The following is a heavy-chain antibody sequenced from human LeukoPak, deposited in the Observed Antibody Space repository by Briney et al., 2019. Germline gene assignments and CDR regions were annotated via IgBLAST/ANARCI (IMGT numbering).Heavy chain of an antibody. V-gene: IGHV3-23*01. CDR3: AKRGVVIRVILVGFHKQAYYFDS. D-gene: IGHD3-22*01. CDR2: ISDSGGST. Sequence: GGSLRLSCAVSGITLSNYGMSWVRQAPGKGLEWVAGISDSGGSTRYADSVKGRFTISRDNPKNTLYLQMNSLRAEDTAVYFCAKRGVVIRVILVGFHKQAYYFDSWGQGALVTVSS. CDR1: GITLSNYG. J-gene: IGHJ4*02.